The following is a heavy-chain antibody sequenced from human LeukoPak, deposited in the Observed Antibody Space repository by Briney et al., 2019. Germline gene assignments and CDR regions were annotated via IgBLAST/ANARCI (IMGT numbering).Heavy chain of an antibody. V-gene: IGHV4-38-2*02. Sequence: PSETLSLTCSVSNYSINTGYFWAWLRQPLGKGLEWIGTIYHRGSSYYSPSLKSRVTISVDTSKNQFSLKLSSVTAADTAVYYCARGTGYSYGGRYFGYWGQGTLVTVSS. CDR1: NYSINTGYF. J-gene: IGHJ4*02. D-gene: IGHD5-18*01. CDR3: ARGTGYSYGGRYFGY. CDR2: IYHRGSS.